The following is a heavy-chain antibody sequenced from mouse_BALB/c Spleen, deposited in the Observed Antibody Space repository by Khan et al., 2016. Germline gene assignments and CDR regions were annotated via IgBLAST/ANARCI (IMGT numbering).Heavy chain of an antibody. Sequence: QVQLQQSGPGLVQPSQSLSITCTVSGFSLTSYGVHWVRQPPGKGLEWLGVIWSGGSTDYNAAFISRLSISKDNSKSQVFFKMNSLQAVDTAIYYCARNGGYYRYRMDYWGQGTSVTVSS. CDR2: IWSGGST. CDR3: ARNGGYYRYRMDY. V-gene: IGHV2-4*02. CDR1: GFSLTSYG. J-gene: IGHJ4*01. D-gene: IGHD2-14*01.